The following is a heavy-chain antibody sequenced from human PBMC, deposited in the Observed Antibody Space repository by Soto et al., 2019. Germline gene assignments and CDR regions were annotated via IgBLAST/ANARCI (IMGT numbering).Heavy chain of an antibody. CDR3: AKAPGYSGYDCYDF. J-gene: IGHJ4*02. CDR2: ISGSGGST. D-gene: IGHD5-12*01. V-gene: IGHV3-23*01. CDR1: GFTFDDYA. Sequence: GGSLRLSCAASGFTFDDYAMHWVRQAPGKGLEWVSGISGSGGSTYYADSVKGRFTISRDNSKNTLYLEMNTLRAEDTAVYYCAKAPGYSGYDCYDFWGQGTLVTVSS.